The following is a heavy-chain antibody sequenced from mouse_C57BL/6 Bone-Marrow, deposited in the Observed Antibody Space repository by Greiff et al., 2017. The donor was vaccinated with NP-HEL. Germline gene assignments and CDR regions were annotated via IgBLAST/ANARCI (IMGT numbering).Heavy chain of an antibody. J-gene: IGHJ2*01. CDR2: ILPGSGNT. CDR1: GYTFTGNW. Sequence: QVQLKQSGAELMKPGASVKLSCKATGYTFTGNWIEWVKQRPGHGLEWIGEILPGSGNTYYNERFKGKATFTADTSSNTAYMQLSSLTTEDSAIYYCARDYYGSSYWGQGTTLTVSS. D-gene: IGHD1-1*01. V-gene: IGHV1-9*01. CDR3: ARDYYGSSY.